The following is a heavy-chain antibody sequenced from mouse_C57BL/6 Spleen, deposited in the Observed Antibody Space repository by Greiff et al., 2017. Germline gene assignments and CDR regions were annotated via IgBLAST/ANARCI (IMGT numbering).Heavy chain of an antibody. J-gene: IGHJ1*03. Sequence: QVQLKESGAELVRPGASVKLSCKASGYTFTDYYINWVKQRPGQGLEWIARIYPGSGNTYYNEKFKGKATLTAEQSSSSAYMQLSSLTSEDSAVYFCARRNFAYYYGSSYWYFDVWGTGTTVTVSS. CDR2: IYPGSGNT. CDR3: ARRNFAYYYGSSYWYFDV. D-gene: IGHD1-1*01. V-gene: IGHV1-76*01. CDR1: GYTFTDYY.